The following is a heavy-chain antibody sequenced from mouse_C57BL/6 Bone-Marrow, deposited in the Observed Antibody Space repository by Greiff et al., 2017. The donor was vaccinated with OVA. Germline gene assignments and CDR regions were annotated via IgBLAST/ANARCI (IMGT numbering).Heavy chain of an antibody. J-gene: IGHJ2*01. CDR2: ISDGGSYT. V-gene: IGHV5-4*03. Sequence: EVKLVESGGGLVKPGGSLKLSCAASGFTFSSYAMSWVRQTPEKRLEWVATISDGGSYTYYPDNVKGRFTISRDNAKNNLYLQMSHLKSEDTAMYFCGRGLDRPGRYFDYRGQGPTPTVSS. CDR1: GFTFSSYA. D-gene: IGHD3-2*01. CDR3: GRGLDRPGRYFDY.